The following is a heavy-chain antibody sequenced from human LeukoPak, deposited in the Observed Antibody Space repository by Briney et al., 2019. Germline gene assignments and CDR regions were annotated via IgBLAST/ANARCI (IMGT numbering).Heavy chain of an antibody. CDR1: GGSLSGYY. CDR3: ASIGYIYGHNYYYMDV. V-gene: IGHV4-4*07. CDR2: IYASGGA. D-gene: IGHD5-18*01. Sequence: PSETLSLTCTVSGGSLSGYYWGWGRHPAGKGLEWIGRIYASGGANYNTSLTGRVTMSVDTSKNPFSLKLSSATAADTAVYYCASIGYIYGHNYYYMDVWGKGTTVTISS. J-gene: IGHJ6*03.